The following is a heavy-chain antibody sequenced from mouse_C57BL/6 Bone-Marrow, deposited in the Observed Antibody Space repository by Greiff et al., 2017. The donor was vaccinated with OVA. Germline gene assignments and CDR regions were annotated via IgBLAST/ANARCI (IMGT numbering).Heavy chain of an antibody. D-gene: IGHD2-4*01. Sequence: QVQLQQSGPGLVQPSQSLSITCTASGFSLTSYGVHWVRQSPGKGLEWLGVIWSGGSTDYNAAFISRLSISKDNSKSQVFFKMNSLQADDTAIYYCARNLGYYDYTWFAYWGQGTLVTVSA. CDR1: GFSLTSYG. CDR2: IWSGGST. CDR3: ARNLGYYDYTWFAY. J-gene: IGHJ3*01. V-gene: IGHV2-2*01.